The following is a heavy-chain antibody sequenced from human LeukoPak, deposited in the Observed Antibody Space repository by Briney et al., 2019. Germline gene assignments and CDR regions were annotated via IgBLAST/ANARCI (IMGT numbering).Heavy chain of an antibody. D-gene: IGHD5-12*01. J-gene: IGHJ4*02. CDR2: IKQDGSEK. CDR1: GFFFSTYW. Sequence: GGSLRLSCTTSGFFFSTYWMNWVRQAPGKGLEWVAAIKQDGSEKYYVDSVKGRFTISRDNATNSLYFEMHSLRAEDTAVYYCARGPGSGYEEPFDYWGQGTLVTVSS. V-gene: IGHV3-7*03. CDR3: ARGPGSGYEEPFDY.